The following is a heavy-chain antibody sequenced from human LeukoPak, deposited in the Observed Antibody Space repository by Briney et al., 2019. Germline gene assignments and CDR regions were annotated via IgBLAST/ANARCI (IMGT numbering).Heavy chain of an antibody. D-gene: IGHD5-12*01. V-gene: IGHV1-46*01. Sequence: ASVKVSCKASGYTFIRYCMHWVRQAPGQGLEWMGRINPSGSSTSYAQKFQGRVTMTRDTSTSTLYMELSSLGSEDTAVYYCARAPTSAPGTLFDYWGQGTLVTVSS. CDR3: ARAPTSAPGTLFDY. J-gene: IGHJ4*02. CDR2: INPSGSST. CDR1: GYTFIRYC.